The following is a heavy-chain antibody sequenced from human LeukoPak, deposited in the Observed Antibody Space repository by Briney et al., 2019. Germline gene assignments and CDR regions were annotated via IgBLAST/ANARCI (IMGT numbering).Heavy chain of an antibody. V-gene: IGHV1-46*01. Sequence: GASVKVSCKASGYIFTSYNMNWVRQAPRQGLEWMGIINPSGGSTSYAQKFQGRVTMTRDMSTSTVYMELSSLRSEDTAVYYCARDPIEMVYDPGSAFDIWGQGTMVTVSS. CDR3: ARDPIEMVYDPGSAFDI. CDR2: INPSGGST. D-gene: IGHD2-8*01. CDR1: GYIFTSYN. J-gene: IGHJ3*02.